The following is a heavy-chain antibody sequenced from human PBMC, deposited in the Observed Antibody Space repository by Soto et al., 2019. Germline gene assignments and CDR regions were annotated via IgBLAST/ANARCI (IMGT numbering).Heavy chain of an antibody. V-gene: IGHV1-18*04. CDR2: ISAYNGNT. J-gene: IGHJ6*02. Sequence: ASVKVSCKASGYTFTSYGISWVRQAPGQGLEWMGWISAYNGNTNYAQKLQGRVTMTTDTSTSTAYMELRSLRSGDTAVYYCARSELRFLEWPKAYGMDVWGQGTTVTVSS. D-gene: IGHD3-3*01. CDR3: ARSELRFLEWPKAYGMDV. CDR1: GYTFTSYG.